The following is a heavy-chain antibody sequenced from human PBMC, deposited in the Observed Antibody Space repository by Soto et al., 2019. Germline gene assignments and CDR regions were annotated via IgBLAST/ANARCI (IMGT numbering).Heavy chain of an antibody. CDR3: TSVATAGFY. V-gene: IGHV3-73*01. CDR2: IRSEANSYAT. J-gene: IGHJ4*02. D-gene: IGHD6-13*01. CDR1: GFTFSGSA. Sequence: EVQLVESGGGLVQPGGSLKLSCAASGFTFSGSAMHWVRQASGKGLEWVGRIRSEANSYATAYAASVKGRFTISRDDSKTTAYLQMNSLKTANTAVYYCTSVATAGFYWDLGTLVAVSS.